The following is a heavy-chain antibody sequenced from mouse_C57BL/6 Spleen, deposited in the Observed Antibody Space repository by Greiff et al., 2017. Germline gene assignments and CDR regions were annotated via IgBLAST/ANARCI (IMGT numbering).Heavy chain of an antibody. D-gene: IGHD2-4*01. Sequence: EVQLVESGGGLVQPGGSMKLSCVASGFTFSNYWMNWVRQSPEKGLEWVAQIRLKSDNYATHYAESVKGRFTISRDDSKSSVYLQMNNLRAEDTGIYYCTKIYYDYPHWYFDVWGTGTTVTVSS. CDR3: TKIYYDYPHWYFDV. CDR1: GFTFSNYW. V-gene: IGHV6-3*01. CDR2: IRLKSDNYAT. J-gene: IGHJ1*03.